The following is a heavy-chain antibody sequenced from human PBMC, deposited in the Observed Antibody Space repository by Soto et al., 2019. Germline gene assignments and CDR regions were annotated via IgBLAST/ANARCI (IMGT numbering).Heavy chain of an antibody. J-gene: IGHJ4*02. CDR3: ARGSSIPSIRPIYYFDY. D-gene: IGHD6-6*01. V-gene: IGHV4-39*01. CDR2: IYYSGST. CDR1: GGSISSSSYY. Sequence: SETLSLTCTVSGGSISSSSYYWGWIRQPPGKGLEWIGSIYYSGSTYYNPSLKSRVTISVDTSKNQFSLKLSSVTAADTAVYYCARGSSIPSIRPIYYFDYWGQGTLVTVSS.